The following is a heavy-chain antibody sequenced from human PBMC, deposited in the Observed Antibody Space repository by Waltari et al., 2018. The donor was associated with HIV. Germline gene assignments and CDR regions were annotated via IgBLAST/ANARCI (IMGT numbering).Heavy chain of an antibody. V-gene: IGHV3-11*04. CDR1: GLTFSNSY. J-gene: IGHJ4*01. CDR2: ISSSGGTI. D-gene: IGHD3-10*01. CDR3: TRLRAGQLWLDY. Sequence: QVQLVESGGGLVKPGWSLRRSCAASGLTFSNSYMTWIRQAPVKGLWWISYISSSGGTIYAADSVKGLFTISSDNTKSSLYLQMNSLRVEDTAVYYCTRLRAGQLWLDYWGHGTLVIVSS.